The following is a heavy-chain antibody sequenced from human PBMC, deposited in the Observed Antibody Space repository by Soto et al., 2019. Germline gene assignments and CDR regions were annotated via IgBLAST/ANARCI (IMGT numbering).Heavy chain of an antibody. J-gene: IGHJ5*02. Sequence: QVQLVQSGAEVKKPGASVKVSCKASGYTFTSYDINWVRQATGQGLEWMGWMNPNSGNTGYAQKFQGRVNMTRNTSISTAYMELSSMRSADTAVYYCARDHYSDSSGYYYGWFDPWGQGTLVTVSS. CDR1: GYTFTSYD. CDR3: ARDHYSDSSGYYYGWFDP. D-gene: IGHD3-22*01. CDR2: MNPNSGNT. V-gene: IGHV1-8*01.